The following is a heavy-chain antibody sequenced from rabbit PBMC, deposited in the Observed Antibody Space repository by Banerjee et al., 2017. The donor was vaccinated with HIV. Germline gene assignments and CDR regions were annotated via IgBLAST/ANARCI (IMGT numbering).Heavy chain of an antibody. J-gene: IGHJ3*01. CDR1: EFSVSSSYW. V-gene: IGHV1S45*01. D-gene: IGHD4-1*01. Sequence: EESGGGLLQPEGSLTVTCTASEFSVSSSYWSCWVRQAPGKGLEWIACIYTGSSGRTSYASWAKGGFTISKASWTTVTRQMTSLTAADTAIYSCARTDDSAGWTRLDLWGQGTL. CDR3: ARTDDSAGWTRLDL. CDR2: IYTGSSGRT.